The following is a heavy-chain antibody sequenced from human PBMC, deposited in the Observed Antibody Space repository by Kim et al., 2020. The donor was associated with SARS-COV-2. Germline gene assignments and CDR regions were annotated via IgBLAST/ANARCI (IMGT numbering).Heavy chain of an antibody. CDR2: TYYRSKWYN. V-gene: IGHV6-1*01. CDR3: ARVRWDSSPGGLYYYYYGMDV. D-gene: IGHD6-13*01. J-gene: IGHJ6*02. Sequence: SQTLSLTCAISGDSVSSNSAAWNWIRQSPSRGLEWLGRTYYRSKWYNDYAVSVKSRITINPDTSKNQFSLQLNSVTPEDTAVYYCARVRWDSSPGGLYYYYYGMDVWGQGTTVTVSS. CDR1: GDSVSSNSAA.